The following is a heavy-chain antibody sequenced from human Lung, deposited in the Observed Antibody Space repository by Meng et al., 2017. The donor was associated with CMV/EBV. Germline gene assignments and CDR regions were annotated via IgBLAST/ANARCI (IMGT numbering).Heavy chain of an antibody. Sequence: SCAASGFTFSTYSMNWVRQAPGKGLEWVSSISSSGTYIYYIDSVKGRFTISRDNAQNSLYLQMNSLRAEDTAVYYCARDVSPRSSAYFGIHYFYALHVXGHGXTVTVSS. D-gene: IGHD2/OR15-2a*01. CDR1: GFTFSTYS. CDR3: ARDVSPRSSAYFGIHYFYALHV. V-gene: IGHV3-21*01. J-gene: IGHJ6*02. CDR2: ISSSGTYI.